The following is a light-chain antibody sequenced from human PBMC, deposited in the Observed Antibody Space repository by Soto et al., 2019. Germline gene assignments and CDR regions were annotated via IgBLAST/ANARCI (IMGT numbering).Light chain of an antibody. CDR3: QQDNWKLT. CDR1: QSLSSN. J-gene: IGKJ3*01. Sequence: EIVMTQSPATLSVSPGERATLSCRASQSLSSNLAWYQQKPGQAPRLLIYGASTRATGIPARFSGSGSGTEFTLTISSLQAEDVAVYYCQQDNWKLTFGPGTKVEIK. CDR2: GAS. V-gene: IGKV3-15*01.